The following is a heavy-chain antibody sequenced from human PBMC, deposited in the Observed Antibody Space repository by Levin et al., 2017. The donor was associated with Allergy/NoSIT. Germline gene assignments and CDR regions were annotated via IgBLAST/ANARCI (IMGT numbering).Heavy chain of an antibody. CDR1: GGSFSGYY. V-gene: IGHV4-34*01. Sequence: SETLSLTCAVYGGSFSGYYWSWIRQPPGKGLEWIGEINHSGSTNYNPSLKSRVTISVDTSKNQFSLKLSSVTAADTAVYYCARGGGRMVRGVRGWFDPWGQGTLVTVSS. D-gene: IGHD3-10*01. CDR3: ARGGGRMVRGVRGWFDP. J-gene: IGHJ5*02. CDR2: INHSGST.